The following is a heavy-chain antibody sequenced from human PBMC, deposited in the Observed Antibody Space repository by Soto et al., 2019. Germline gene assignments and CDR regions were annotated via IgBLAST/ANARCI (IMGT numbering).Heavy chain of an antibody. CDR1: GGTFSSYA. V-gene: IGHV1-69*13. D-gene: IGHD2-2*01. Sequence: ASVKVSCKASGGTFSSYAISWVRQAPGQGLEWMGGIIPIFGTANYAQKFQGRVTITANESTSTAYMELSSLRSEDTAVYYCARSEYQLLSSRRSNHDAFDIWGQGTMVTVSS. CDR3: ARSEYQLLSSRRSNHDAFDI. CDR2: IIPIFGTA. J-gene: IGHJ3*02.